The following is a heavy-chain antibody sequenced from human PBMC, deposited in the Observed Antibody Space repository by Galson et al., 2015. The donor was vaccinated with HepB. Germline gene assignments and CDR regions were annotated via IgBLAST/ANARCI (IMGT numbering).Heavy chain of an antibody. D-gene: IGHD5-12*01. V-gene: IGHV3-23*01. J-gene: IGHJ6*03. CDR1: GFTFSSYA. CDR2: ISGSGGST. CDR3: AKDSGYDPTLYYYYYMDV. Sequence: SLRLSCAASGFTFSSYAMSWVRQAPGKGLEWVSAISGSGGSTYYADSVKGRFTISRDNSKNTLYLQMNSLRAEDTAVYYCAKDSGYDPTLYYYYYMDVWGKGTTVTVSS.